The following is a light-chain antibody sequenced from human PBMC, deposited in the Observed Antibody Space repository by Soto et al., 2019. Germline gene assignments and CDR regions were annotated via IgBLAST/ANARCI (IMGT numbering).Light chain of an antibody. J-gene: IGLJ2*01. V-gene: IGLV2-11*01. CDR3: CSYAGSYTFL. CDR2: DVS. Sequence: QSALTQPRSVSGSPGQSVTISCTGTSSDVGGYNYVSWYQQHPGKAPKLMIYDVSKRPSGVPDRFSGSKSGNTASLTISGLQTEDEADYYCCSYAGSYTFLFGGETKLTVL. CDR1: SSDVGGYNY.